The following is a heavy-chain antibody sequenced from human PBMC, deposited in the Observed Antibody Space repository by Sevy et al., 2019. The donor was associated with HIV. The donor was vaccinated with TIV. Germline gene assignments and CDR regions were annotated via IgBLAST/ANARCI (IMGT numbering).Heavy chain of an antibody. CDR1: GFTFSSHT. CDR3: ARVAFRELLPNGLDS. V-gene: IGHV3-64*01. CDR2: ISPNGGRT. J-gene: IGHJ4*02. Sequence: GGSLRLSCAASGFTFSSHTMLWVRQAPGKGLEYVSAISPNGGRTYSANSVKGRVTISRDNSNDMLYLKMDSLRTEDMAVYYCARVAFRELLPNGLDSWGQGTLVTVSS. D-gene: IGHD1-7*01.